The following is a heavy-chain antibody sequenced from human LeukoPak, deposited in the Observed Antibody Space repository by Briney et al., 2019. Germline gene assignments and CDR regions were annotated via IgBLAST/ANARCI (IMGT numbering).Heavy chain of an antibody. V-gene: IGHV3-23*01. Sequence: GGSLRLSCAASGFTFSGHAMAWVRQIPGRGLEWVSSISVSGENTYFVDSVKGRFTISRDNFRNTVYLQMNFLRADDTAIYYCVREAGFVHPTNWFDPWGQGTLVSVSS. CDR1: GFTFSGHA. CDR2: ISVSGENT. CDR3: VREAGFVHPTNWFDP. J-gene: IGHJ5*02. D-gene: IGHD6-19*01.